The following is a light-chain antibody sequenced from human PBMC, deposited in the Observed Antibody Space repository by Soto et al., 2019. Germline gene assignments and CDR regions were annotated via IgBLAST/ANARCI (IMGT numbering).Light chain of an antibody. CDR2: NNN. CDR1: SSNIGSNT. CDR3: AAWDDSLNGLV. Sequence: QSVLTQPPSASGTPGQRVTISCSGSSSNIGSNTVNWYQQLPGTAPKLLIYNNNQRPSGVPDRFSGSKSGTSASRAISGPQSEDEADYYCAAWDDSLNGLVFGTGTKVTVL. J-gene: IGLJ1*01. V-gene: IGLV1-44*01.